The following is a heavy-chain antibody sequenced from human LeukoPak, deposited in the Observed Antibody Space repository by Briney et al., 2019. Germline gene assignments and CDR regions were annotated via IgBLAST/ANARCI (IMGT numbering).Heavy chain of an antibody. D-gene: IGHD5-18*01. CDR1: GYTXTGYY. CDR3: ARGRYSSGGGLDY. J-gene: IGHJ4*02. CDR2: INPNSGGT. Sequence: ASVKVSCKASGYTXTGYYMHWVRQAPGQGLESMGWINPNSGGTNYAQKFQGRVAMTRDTSISTAYMELSRLRSDDTAVYYCARGRYSSGGGLDYWGQGTLVTVSS. V-gene: IGHV1-2*02.